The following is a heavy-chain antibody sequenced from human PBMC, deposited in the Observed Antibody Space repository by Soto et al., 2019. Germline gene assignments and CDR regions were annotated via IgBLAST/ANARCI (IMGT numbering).Heavy chain of an antibody. CDR3: ASGKWSLDY. V-gene: IGHV3-11*01. CDR2: ISNSDYTT. J-gene: IGHJ4*02. D-gene: IGHD2-8*01. CDR1: GITLSDNY. Sequence: GGSLRLSCVASGITLSDNYMTWIRQAPGKGLEWLSYISNSDYTTYYADSVKGRFTISRDNAKNSLYLQLNGLRVEDTAVYYCASGKWSLDYWGQGILVTVS.